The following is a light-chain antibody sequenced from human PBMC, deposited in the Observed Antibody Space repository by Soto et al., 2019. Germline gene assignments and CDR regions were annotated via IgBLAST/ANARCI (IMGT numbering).Light chain of an antibody. Sequence: EIVMTQSPATLSVSPGERATLSCRGSQSVSRNLAWYQQKPGQAPRLLMYGASTRATGVPARFSSSGSGTEFTLSISNLQSEDFAVYYCQQYNNWPPWTFGQGTKVDIK. J-gene: IGKJ1*01. CDR2: GAS. V-gene: IGKV3-15*01. CDR3: QQYNNWPPWT. CDR1: QSVSRN.